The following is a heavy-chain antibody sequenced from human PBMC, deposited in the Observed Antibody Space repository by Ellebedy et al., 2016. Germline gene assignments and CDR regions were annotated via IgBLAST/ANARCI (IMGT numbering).Heavy chain of an antibody. Sequence: SETLSLTXTMSGDSISSYYWSWIRQPAGKGLEYIGRVYGSGIITYNPSLKSRVTISVDTSKNQFSLKLNSVTAADTAVYYCARVGHYSGKEYFDYWGQGTLVPVSS. CDR1: GDSISSYY. CDR3: ARVGHYSGKEYFDY. CDR2: VYGSGII. J-gene: IGHJ4*02. V-gene: IGHV4-4*07. D-gene: IGHD4-23*01.